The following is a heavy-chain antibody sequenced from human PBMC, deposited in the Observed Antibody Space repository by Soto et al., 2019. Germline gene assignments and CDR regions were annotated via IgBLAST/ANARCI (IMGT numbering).Heavy chain of an antibody. CDR1: GYTFTSYG. V-gene: IGHV1-18*01. CDR3: ASSIGYYYDSSGYEAY. J-gene: IGHJ4*02. CDR2: ISAYNGNT. Sequence: GASVKVSCKASGYTFTSYGISWVRQAPGQGLEWMGWISAYNGNTNYAQKLQGRVTMTTDTSTSTAYMELRSLRSDDTAVYYCASSIGYYYDSSGYEAYWGQGTLVTVSS. D-gene: IGHD3-22*01.